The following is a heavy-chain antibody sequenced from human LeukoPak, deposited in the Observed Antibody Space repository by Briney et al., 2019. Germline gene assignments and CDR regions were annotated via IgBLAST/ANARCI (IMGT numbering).Heavy chain of an antibody. CDR1: GDSVASGGYY. CDR2: IYYSVST. J-gene: IGHJ5*02. CDR3: ARGGRGRNWFDP. D-gene: IGHD3-10*01. Sequence: SETLSLTCTVSGDSVASGGYYWNWIRQPPGKGLEWIGYIYYSVSTNYNLSLKSRVTISVDTSENQFSLKLTSVAAADTAVYYCARGGRGRNWFDPWGQGTLVTVSS. V-gene: IGHV4-61*08.